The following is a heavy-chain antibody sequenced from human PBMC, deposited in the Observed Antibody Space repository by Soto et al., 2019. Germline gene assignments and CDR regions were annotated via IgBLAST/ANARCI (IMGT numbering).Heavy chain of an antibody. D-gene: IGHD3-3*01. CDR3: ARERPHYDFWSGSRKDPVWFDP. CDR2: ISYDGSNK. V-gene: IGHV3-30-3*01. Sequence: GGSLRLSCAASGFTFSSYAMHWVRQAPGKGLEWVAVISYDGSNKYYADSVKGRFTISRDNSKNTLYLQMNSLRAEDTAVYYCARERPHYDFWSGSRKDPVWFDPWGQGTLVTVSS. J-gene: IGHJ5*02. CDR1: GFTFSSYA.